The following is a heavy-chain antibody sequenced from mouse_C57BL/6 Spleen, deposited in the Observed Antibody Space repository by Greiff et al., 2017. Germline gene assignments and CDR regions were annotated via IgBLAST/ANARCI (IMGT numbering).Heavy chain of an antibody. Sequence: EVQLQESGGGLVQPGGSLKLSCAASGFTFSDYYMYWVRQTPEKRLEWVAYISNGGGSTYYPDTVKGRFTISRDNAKNTLYLQLSRLKSEDTAMYYCARRIYYGSSYVGYAMDYWGQGTSVPVSS. CDR3: ARRIYYGSSYVGYAMDY. J-gene: IGHJ4*01. V-gene: IGHV5-12*01. CDR2: ISNGGGST. CDR1: GFTFSDYY. D-gene: IGHD1-1*01.